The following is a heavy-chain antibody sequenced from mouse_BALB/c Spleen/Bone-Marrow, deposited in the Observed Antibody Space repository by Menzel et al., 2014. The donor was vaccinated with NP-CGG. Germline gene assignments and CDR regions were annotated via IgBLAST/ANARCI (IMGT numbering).Heavy chain of an antibody. V-gene: IGHV3-6*02. CDR3: ARGGYDGRGFAY. CDR1: GYSITSGYY. CDR2: ISYDGSN. D-gene: IGHD2-14*01. J-gene: IGHJ3*01. Sequence: VQLKQSGPGLVKPSQSLPLTCSVTGYSITSGYYWNWIRQFPGNKLAWMGYISYDGSNNYNPSLKNRISITRDTSKNQFFLKLNAVTTEDTATYYCARGGYDGRGFAYWGQGTLVTVSA.